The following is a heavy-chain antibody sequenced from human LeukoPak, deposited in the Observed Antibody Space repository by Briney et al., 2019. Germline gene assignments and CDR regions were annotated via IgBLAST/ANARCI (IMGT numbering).Heavy chain of an antibody. Sequence: SQTLSLTCSVSGGSISSDDYFWTWIRQPPGKGLEWIGYIYYSGSTYYSPSLKSRVTISVDTSKNQFSLRLTSVTAADTAVYYCARDLGWQLVIDPWGQGTLVTISS. D-gene: IGHD6-6*01. CDR3: ARDLGWQLVIDP. V-gene: IGHV4-30-4*08. J-gene: IGHJ5*02. CDR1: GGSISSDDYF. CDR2: IYYSGST.